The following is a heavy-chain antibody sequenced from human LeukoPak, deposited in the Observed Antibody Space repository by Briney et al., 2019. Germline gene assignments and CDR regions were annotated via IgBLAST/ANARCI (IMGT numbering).Heavy chain of an antibody. Sequence: GGSLRLSCAASGFTLSNAWMNWVRQAPGKGLEWVSYISSSGSTIYYADSVKGRFTISRDNSKNTMNLQMNGLRTEDTAVYYCALQTYWGQGTLVTVSS. V-gene: IGHV3-48*01. CDR1: GFTLSNAW. J-gene: IGHJ4*02. CDR3: ALQTY. CDR2: ISSSGSTI.